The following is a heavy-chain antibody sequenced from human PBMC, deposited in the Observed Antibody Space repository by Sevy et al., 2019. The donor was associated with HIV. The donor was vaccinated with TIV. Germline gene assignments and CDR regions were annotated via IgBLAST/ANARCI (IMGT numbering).Heavy chain of an antibody. V-gene: IGHV3-7*01. CDR2: IKQDGSAK. CDR1: GFTFSSYW. Sequence: GGSLRLSCAASGFTFSSYWMSWVRQAPGKGLEWVANIKQDGSAKYYVDSVKGRFTISRDNAKNSLYLQMNSLRAEDTAVYYCATDKERITMVRGVIIRENWFDPWGQGTLVTVSS. D-gene: IGHD3-10*01. CDR3: ATDKERITMVRGVIIRENWFDP. J-gene: IGHJ5*02.